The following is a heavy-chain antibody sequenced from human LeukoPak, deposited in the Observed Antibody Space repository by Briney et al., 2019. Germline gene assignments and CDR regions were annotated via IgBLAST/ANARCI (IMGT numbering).Heavy chain of an antibody. Sequence: PSETLSLTCTVSGGSISSSSYYWGWIRQPPGKGLEWIGSIYYSGSTYYNPSLKSRVTISVDTSKNQFSLKLSSVTAADTAVYYCAAQRLERLNWFDPWGQGTLVTVSS. CDR1: GGSISSSSYY. D-gene: IGHD1-1*01. J-gene: IGHJ5*02. CDR3: AAQRLERLNWFDP. CDR2: IYYSGST. V-gene: IGHV4-39*01.